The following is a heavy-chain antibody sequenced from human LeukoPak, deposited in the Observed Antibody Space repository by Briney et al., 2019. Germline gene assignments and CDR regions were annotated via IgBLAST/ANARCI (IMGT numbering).Heavy chain of an antibody. J-gene: IGHJ4*02. D-gene: IGHD6-13*01. CDR2: ISYDGSNK. V-gene: IGHV3-30*01. CDR3: ARDITAAGHFDY. Sequence: PGGSLRLSCAASGFTFSSYAMHRVRQAPGKGLEWVAVISYDGSNKYYADSVKGRFTISRDNSKNTLHLQMNSLRAEDTAVYYCARDITAAGHFDYWGQGTLVTVSS. CDR1: GFTFSSYA.